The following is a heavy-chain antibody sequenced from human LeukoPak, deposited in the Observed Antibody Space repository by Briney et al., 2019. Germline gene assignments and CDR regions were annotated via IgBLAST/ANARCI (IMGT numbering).Heavy chain of an antibody. CDR1: GGSVSRGSYY. Sequence: SETLSLTCTVSGGSVSRGSYYWSWIRQPPGKGLEWIGYIYYSGSTNYNPSLKSRVTISVDTSKNQFSLKLSSVTAADTAVYYCARVPYRQSYWGPFDYWGQGTLVTVSS. CDR3: ARVPYRQSYWGPFDY. D-gene: IGHD2-21*01. J-gene: IGHJ4*02. CDR2: IYYSGST. V-gene: IGHV4-61*01.